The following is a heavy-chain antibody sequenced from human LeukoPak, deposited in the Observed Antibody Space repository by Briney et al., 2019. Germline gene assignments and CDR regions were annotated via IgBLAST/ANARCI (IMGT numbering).Heavy chain of an antibody. CDR1: GFTFSSQW. CDR2: VNQGGTEK. V-gene: IGHV3-7*01. J-gene: IGHJ6*04. CDR3: AELGITMIGGV. D-gene: IGHD3-10*02. Sequence: GGSLRLSCAASGFTFSSQWMGWVRQAPGKGLEWVANVNQGGTEKFYVDSVKGRFTISRDNAKNSLYLQMNSLRAEDTAVYYCAELGITMIGGVWGKGTTVTISS.